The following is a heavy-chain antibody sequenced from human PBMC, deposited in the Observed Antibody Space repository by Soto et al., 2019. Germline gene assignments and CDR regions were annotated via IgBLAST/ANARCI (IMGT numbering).Heavy chain of an antibody. V-gene: IGHV3-48*04. CDR3: ERASGLMVAHNYFDF. Sequence: PGGSLRLSCEAFGFTFSTYTMNWVRQAPGKGLEWVSYISSSGRTISYADPVKGRFSISRDNAKNSLYLQMNSLRGEDTAVYYCERASGLMVAHNYFDFWGQGTLVTVYS. D-gene: IGHD2-8*01. J-gene: IGHJ4*02. CDR1: GFTFSTYT. CDR2: ISSSGRTI.